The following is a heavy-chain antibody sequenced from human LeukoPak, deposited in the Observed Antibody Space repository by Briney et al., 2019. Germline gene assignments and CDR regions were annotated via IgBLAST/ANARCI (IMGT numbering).Heavy chain of an antibody. CDR3: SRARGGATKWGPGVY. V-gene: IGHV4-34*01. CDR2: TNHSGST. D-gene: IGHD1-26*01. Sequence: PSETLSLTCAVYGGSFSGYYWSWIRQPPGKGLEWIGDTNHSGSTNYNPSLKSRVTISVDTSKTQFSLQLSSVTAPDTAVYYWSRARGGATKWGPGVYWGQGTLVTVSS. CDR1: GGSFSGYY. J-gene: IGHJ4*02.